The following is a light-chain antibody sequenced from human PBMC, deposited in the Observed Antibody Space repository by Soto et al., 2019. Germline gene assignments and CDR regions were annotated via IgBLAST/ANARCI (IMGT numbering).Light chain of an antibody. CDR1: TGAVTSGYY. CDR3: LLYHGGSQLGV. V-gene: IGLV7-43*01. J-gene: IGLJ3*02. CDR2: NTN. Sequence: QAVVTQEPSLTVSPGGTVTLTCASSTGAVTSGYYPHWFQQKPGQAPSSLIYNTNNKYSWTPARFSGFLLGDKAALTLSDVQPEDEAEYYCLLYHGGSQLGVFGGGTKLTVL.